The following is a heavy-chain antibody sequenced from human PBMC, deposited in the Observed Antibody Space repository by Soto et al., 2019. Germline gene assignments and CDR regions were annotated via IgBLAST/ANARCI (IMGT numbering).Heavy chain of an antibody. CDR3: AREGRYYDSSGYYSYFDY. J-gene: IGHJ4*02. Sequence: PSETLSLTCAVSGGSISSSNWWSWVRQPPGKGLEWIGEIYHSGSTNYNPYLKSRVTKSVDTSKNQFSLKLSSVTAADTAVYYCAREGRYYDSSGYYSYFDYWGQGTLVTVSS. CDR2: IYHSGST. D-gene: IGHD3-22*01. V-gene: IGHV4-4*02. CDR1: GGSISSSNW.